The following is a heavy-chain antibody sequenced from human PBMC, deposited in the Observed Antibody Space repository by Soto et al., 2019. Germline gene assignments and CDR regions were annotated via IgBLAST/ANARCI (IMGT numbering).Heavy chain of an antibody. CDR2: INAGNGNT. CDR3: ARAPKWLGRFDY. Sequence: QVQLVQSGAEVKKPGASVKVSCKASGYTFTSYAMHWVRQAPGQRLEWMGWINAGNGNTKYSQKFQGRVTSTRDTSASTAYMELSSLRSEDTAVYYCARAPKWLGRFDYWGQGTLVTVSS. J-gene: IGHJ4*02. D-gene: IGHD6-19*01. V-gene: IGHV1-3*01. CDR1: GYTFTSYA.